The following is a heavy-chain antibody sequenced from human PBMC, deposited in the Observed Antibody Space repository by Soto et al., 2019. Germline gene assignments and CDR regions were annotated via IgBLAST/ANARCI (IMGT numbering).Heavy chain of an antibody. J-gene: IGHJ4*02. Sequence: ASVKVSCTASGYTFTGYHMHWVRQTPGQGLEWMGWINPNSGSTYYADSVKGRFTISRDNSKNTLYLQMNSLRAEDTAVYYCASSCAGWELLEGYFDYWGQGTLVTVSS. CDR3: ASSCAGWELLEGYFDY. V-gene: IGHV1-2*02. CDR1: GYTFTGYH. D-gene: IGHD1-26*01. CDR2: INPNSGST.